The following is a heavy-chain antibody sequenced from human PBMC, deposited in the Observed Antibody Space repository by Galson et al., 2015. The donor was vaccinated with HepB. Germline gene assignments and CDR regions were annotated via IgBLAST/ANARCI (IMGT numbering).Heavy chain of an antibody. CDR3: AKFGELFGAPYYMDV. Sequence: SVKVSCKASGYSFTSYSINWVRQAPGQGLEWMGWISGYNGNTNYAQKFQGRVTMTTDTSTSTAYMELRSLRSDDTAVYYCAKFGELFGAPYYMDVWGRGTTVTVSS. J-gene: IGHJ6*03. D-gene: IGHD3-10*01. CDR1: GYSFTSYS. CDR2: ISGYNGNT. V-gene: IGHV1-18*01.